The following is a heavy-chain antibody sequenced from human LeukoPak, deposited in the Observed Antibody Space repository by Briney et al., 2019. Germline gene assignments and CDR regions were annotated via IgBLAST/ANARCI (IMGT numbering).Heavy chain of an antibody. V-gene: IGHV3-21*01. D-gene: IGHD6-6*01. CDR1: GFTFSSYS. J-gene: IGHJ6*02. CDR2: ISSSSSYI. Sequence: PGGSLRLSCAASGFTFSSYSMNWVRQAPGKGLEWVSSISSSSSYIYYADSVKGRFTISRDNAKNSLYLQMNSLRAEDTAVYYCARVGIAASPDLQYGMDVWGQGTTVTVSS. CDR3: ARVGIAASPDLQYGMDV.